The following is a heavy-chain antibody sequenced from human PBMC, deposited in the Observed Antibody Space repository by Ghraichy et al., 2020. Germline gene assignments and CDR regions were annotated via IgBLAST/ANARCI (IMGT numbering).Heavy chain of an antibody. V-gene: IGHV3-53*01. CDR3: ARGYYDTSGYFGGNY. CDR1: GFPVSSNY. CDR2: IYSGGST. J-gene: IGHJ4*02. Sequence: GGSLRLSCAASGFPVSSNYMSWVRQAPGKGLDWVSVIYSGGSTYYADSVKGRFTISRENSKTTLYLQMNSLRAEDTAVYYCARGYYDTSGYFGGNYWGLGTLVTVSS. D-gene: IGHD3-22*01.